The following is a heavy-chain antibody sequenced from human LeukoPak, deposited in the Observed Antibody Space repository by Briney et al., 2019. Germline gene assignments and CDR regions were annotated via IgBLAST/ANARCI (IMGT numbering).Heavy chain of an antibody. CDR1: GYTFTGYY. J-gene: IGHJ5*02. V-gene: IGHV1-2*02. CDR3: ARVLMGIVVVPAAINNWFDP. CDR2: INPNSGGT. D-gene: IGHD2-2*01. Sequence: ASVKVSCKASGYTFTGYYMHWVRQAPGQGLEWMGWINPNSGGTNYAQKFQGRVTMTRDTSISTANMELSRLRSDDTAVYYCARVLMGIVVVPAAINNWFDPWGQGTLVTVSS.